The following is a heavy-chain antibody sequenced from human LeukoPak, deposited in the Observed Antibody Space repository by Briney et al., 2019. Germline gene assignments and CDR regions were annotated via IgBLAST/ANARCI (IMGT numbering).Heavy chain of an antibody. CDR2: TRYDGSNK. CDR1: GFTFSSYG. CDR3: AKRVVPAADAFDI. D-gene: IGHD2-2*01. V-gene: IGHV3-30*02. Sequence: GGSLRLSCAASGFTFSSYGMHWVRQAPGKGLEWVAFTRYDGSNKYYADSVKGRFTISRDNSKNTLYLQMNSLRAEDTAVYYCAKRVVPAADAFDIWGQGTMVTVSS. J-gene: IGHJ3*02.